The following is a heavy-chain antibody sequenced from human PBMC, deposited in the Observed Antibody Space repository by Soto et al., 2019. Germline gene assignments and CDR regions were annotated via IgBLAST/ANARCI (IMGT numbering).Heavy chain of an antibody. CDR1: GGSISSSSYY. CDR3: ARHQGITMVRGVNLDAFDI. CDR2: IYYSGST. Sequence: QLQLQESGPGLVKPSETLSLTCTVSGGSISSSSYYWGWIRQPPGKGLEWIGSIYYSGSTYYNPSLKSRVTISVDTSKNQFSLKLSSVTAADTAVYYCARHQGITMVRGVNLDAFDIWGQGTMVTVSS. V-gene: IGHV4-39*01. J-gene: IGHJ3*02. D-gene: IGHD3-10*01.